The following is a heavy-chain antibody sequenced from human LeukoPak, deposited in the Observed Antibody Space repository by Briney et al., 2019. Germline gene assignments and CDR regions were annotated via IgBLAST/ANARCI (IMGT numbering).Heavy chain of an antibody. V-gene: IGHV3-33*06. J-gene: IGHJ4*02. D-gene: IGHD4-11*01. Sequence: PGGSLRLSCAASGFTFSHYGMHWVRQAPGRGLEWVAVIWNDGSNKYYADSVKGRFTISRDNSKNTLYLQMNSLRAEDTAVYYCAKDVQRGFDYSNSLDYCGQGTLVTVSS. CDR1: GFTFSHYG. CDR2: IWNDGSNK. CDR3: AKDVQRGFDYSNSLDY.